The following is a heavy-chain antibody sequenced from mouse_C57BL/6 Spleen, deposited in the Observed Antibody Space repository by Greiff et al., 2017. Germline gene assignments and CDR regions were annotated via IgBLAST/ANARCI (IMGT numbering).Heavy chain of an antibody. D-gene: IGHD1-1*01. V-gene: IGHV2-5*01. CDR2: IWRGGST. CDR1: GFSLTSYG. Sequence: QVQLQQSGPGLVQPSQSLSITCTVSGFSLTSYGVHWVRQSPGKGLEWLGVIWRGGSTDYNAAFMSRLSITKDNSKSQVFFKMNSLQADDTAIYYCAIYGSSSYYYAMDYWGQGTSVTVSS. J-gene: IGHJ4*01. CDR3: AIYGSSSYYYAMDY.